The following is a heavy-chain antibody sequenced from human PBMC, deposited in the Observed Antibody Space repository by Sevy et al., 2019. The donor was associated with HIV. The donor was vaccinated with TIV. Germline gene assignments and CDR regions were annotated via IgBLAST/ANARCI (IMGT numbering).Heavy chain of an antibody. CDR2: ISGSDDSGGDDTI. CDR1: GFTLSDYY. V-gene: IGHV3-11*01. CDR3: ARDHVKYGKGGDYYYHAMDV. D-gene: IGHD4-17*01. Sequence: GGSLRLSCTASGFTLSDYYMSWIRQAPGKGLQWISYISGSDDSGGDDTIYYADSVKGRFTISRDNAKNSLYLQMSSLRADDTAVYYCARDHVKYGKGGDYYYHAMDVWGRGTTVTVSS. J-gene: IGHJ6*02.